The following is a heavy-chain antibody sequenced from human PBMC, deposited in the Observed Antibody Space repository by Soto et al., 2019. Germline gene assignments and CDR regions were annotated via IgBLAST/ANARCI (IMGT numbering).Heavy chain of an antibody. V-gene: IGHV1-2*02. J-gene: IGHJ5*02. D-gene: IGHD6-6*01. CDR3: ARDRRRIAARPGRWFDP. CDR1: GYTFTGYY. CDR2: INPNSGGT. Sequence: ASVKVSCKASGYTFTGYYMHWVRQAPGQGLEWMGWINPNSGGTNYAQKFQGRVTMTRDTSISTAYMELSRLRSDDTAVYYCARDRRRIAARPGRWFDPWAREPWSPSPQ.